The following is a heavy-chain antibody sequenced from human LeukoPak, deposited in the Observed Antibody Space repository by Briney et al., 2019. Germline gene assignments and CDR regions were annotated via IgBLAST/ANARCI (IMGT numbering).Heavy chain of an antibody. J-gene: IGHJ4*02. D-gene: IGHD7-27*01. V-gene: IGHV3-53*01. Sequence: GGSLRLSCAASGFTVSSNYMSWVRQAPGKGLEWVSVIYSGGSTYYADSVKGRFTISRDNSKNTLYLQMNSLRAEDTAVYYCARDKESGDSYFDSWGQGALVTVSS. CDR3: ARDKESGDSYFDS. CDR1: GFTVSSNY. CDR2: IYSGGST.